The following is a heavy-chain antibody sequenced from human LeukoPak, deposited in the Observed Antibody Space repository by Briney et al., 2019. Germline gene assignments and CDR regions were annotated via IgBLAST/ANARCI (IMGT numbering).Heavy chain of an antibody. CDR2: IYYSGST. Sequence: SETLSLTCAVYGGSFSGYYRSWIRQPPGKGLEWIGSIYYSGSTYYNPSLKSRVTISVDTSKNQFSLKLSSVTAADTAVYYCARLYVSGAAYWGQGTLVTVSS. D-gene: IGHD6-19*01. CDR1: GGSFSGYY. CDR3: ARLYVSGAAY. V-gene: IGHV4-34*01. J-gene: IGHJ4*02.